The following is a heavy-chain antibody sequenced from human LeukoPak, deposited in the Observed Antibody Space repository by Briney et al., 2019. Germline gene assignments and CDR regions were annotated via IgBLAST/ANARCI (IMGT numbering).Heavy chain of an antibody. CDR1: GFTFSSYW. Sequence: PGGSLRLSCAASGFTFSSYWMHWVRQAPGKGLVWVSRINSDGSSTSYADSVKGRFTISRDNAKNTLYLRMNSLRAEDTAVYYCARSAWVGCFDYWGQGTLVTVSS. CDR3: ARSAWVGCFDY. V-gene: IGHV3-74*01. D-gene: IGHD2-15*01. J-gene: IGHJ4*02. CDR2: INSDGSST.